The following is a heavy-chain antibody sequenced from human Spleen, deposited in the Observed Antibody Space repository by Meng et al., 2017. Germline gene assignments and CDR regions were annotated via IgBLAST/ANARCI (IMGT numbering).Heavy chain of an antibody. D-gene: IGHD6-13*01. V-gene: IGHV3-74*01. CDR3: ARGASSTWKYYYFYYGMDV. J-gene: IGHJ6*02. Sequence: GESLKISCAASGFTFSSYSMNWVRQAPGKGLVWLSRIYSDGSITSYADSVKGRFTISRDNAKNTLYLQMNSLRGEDSAVYYCARGASSTWKYYYFYYGMDVWGQGTTVTVSS. CDR1: GFTFSSYS. CDR2: IYSDGSIT.